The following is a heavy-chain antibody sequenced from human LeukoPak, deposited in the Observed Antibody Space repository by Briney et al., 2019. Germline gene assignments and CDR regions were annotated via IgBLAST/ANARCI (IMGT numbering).Heavy chain of an antibody. Sequence: ASVKVSCKASGYTFTSYGTSWVRQAPGQGLEWMGWISAYNGNTNYAQKPQDRVTMTTDTSTNTAYMELRSLRSDDTAVYYCARVLQNYYDSSGYYSDGKEDYWGQGTLVTVSS. CDR2: ISAYNGNT. J-gene: IGHJ4*02. CDR1: GYTFTSYG. CDR3: ARVLQNYYDSSGYYSDGKEDY. D-gene: IGHD3-22*01. V-gene: IGHV1-18*01.